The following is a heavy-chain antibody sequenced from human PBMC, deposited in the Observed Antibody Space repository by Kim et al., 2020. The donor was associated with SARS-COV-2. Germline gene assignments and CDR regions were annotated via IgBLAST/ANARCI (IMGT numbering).Heavy chain of an antibody. V-gene: IGHV1-18*01. D-gene: IGHD3-3*01. J-gene: IGHJ5*02. CDR3: AIHPGYYDFWSGSTNWFDP. CDR1: GYTFTSYG. CDR2: ISAYNGNT. Sequence: ASVKVSCKASGYTFTSYGISWVRQAPGQGLEWMGWISAYNGNTNYAQKLQGRVTMTTDTSTSTAYMELRSLRSDDTAVYYCAIHPGYYDFWSGSTNWFDPWGQGTLVTVSS.